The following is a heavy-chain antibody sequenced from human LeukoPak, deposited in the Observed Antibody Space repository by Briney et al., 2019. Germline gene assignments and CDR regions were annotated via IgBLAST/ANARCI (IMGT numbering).Heavy chain of an antibody. Sequence: SVKVSCKASGYTFTGYFMHWVRQAPGQGLEWMGWINPNSGGTNYAQKFQGRVTMTRDTSISTAYMELSRLRSDDTAVYYCARDFAGTTFNWFDPWGQGTLVTVSS. D-gene: IGHD1-7*01. V-gene: IGHV1-2*02. CDR3: ARDFAGTTFNWFDP. CDR1: GYTFTGYF. CDR2: INPNSGGT. J-gene: IGHJ5*02.